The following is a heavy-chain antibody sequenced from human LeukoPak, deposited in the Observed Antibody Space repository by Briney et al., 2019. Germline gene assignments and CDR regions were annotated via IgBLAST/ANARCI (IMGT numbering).Heavy chain of an antibody. Sequence: GGSLRLSCAASGFTFSSYAMHWVRQAPGKGLEWVAVISYDGSNKYYADSVKGRFAISRDNSKNTLYLQMNSLRAEDTAVHYCARGGCSGGSCLLDYWGQGTLVTVSS. V-gene: IGHV3-30*09. CDR3: ARGGCSGGSCLLDY. J-gene: IGHJ4*02. CDR2: ISYDGSNK. D-gene: IGHD2-15*01. CDR1: GFTFSSYA.